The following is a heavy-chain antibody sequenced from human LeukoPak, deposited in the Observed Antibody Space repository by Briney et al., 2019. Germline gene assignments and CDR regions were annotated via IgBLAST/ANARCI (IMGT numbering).Heavy chain of an antibody. J-gene: IGHJ4*02. CDR3: AREDYSNYAPYFDY. CDR2: IDPDGSST. D-gene: IGHD4-11*01. V-gene: IGHV3-74*01. Sequence: GGSLRLSCEASGFTFSQYWMHWVRQAPGKGLVWVSRIDPDGSSTNYADSVKGRFTISRDNAENTLYLQLNSLRAEDTDVYYCAREDYSNYAPYFDYWGQGTLVTVSS. CDR1: GFTFSQYW.